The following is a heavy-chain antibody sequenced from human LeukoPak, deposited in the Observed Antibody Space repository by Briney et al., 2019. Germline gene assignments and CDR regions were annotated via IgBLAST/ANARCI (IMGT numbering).Heavy chain of an antibody. CDR3: ARARLTDYVWGRRTFDI. V-gene: IGHV3-21*01. Sequence: GGSLRLSCAASGFTFSTNAMHWVRQAPGKGLEWVSSISSSSSYTYYADSLKGRFTISRDNAKKSLYLQMNSLRAEDTAVYYCARARLTDYVWGRRTFDIWGQGTMVTISS. CDR2: ISSSSSYT. J-gene: IGHJ3*02. CDR1: GFTFSTNA. D-gene: IGHD3-16*01.